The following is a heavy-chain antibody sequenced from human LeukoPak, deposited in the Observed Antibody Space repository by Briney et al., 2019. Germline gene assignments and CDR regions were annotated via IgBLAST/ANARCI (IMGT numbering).Heavy chain of an antibody. CDR2: IKHSGST. D-gene: IGHD3-3*01. CDR3: ARGGDFGVVIIGTFDY. Sequence: PSETLSLTCAVSGVSFSGYYWSWIRQPPGKGLEWIGEIKHSGSTNYNPSLKSRVTISVDTSKNQFSLKLSSVTAADTAVYHCARGGDFGVVIIGTFDYWGEGTLGTVS. J-gene: IGHJ4*02. V-gene: IGHV4-34*01. CDR1: GVSFSGYY.